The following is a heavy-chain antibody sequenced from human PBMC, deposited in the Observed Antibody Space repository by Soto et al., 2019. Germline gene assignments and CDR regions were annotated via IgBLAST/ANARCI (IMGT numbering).Heavy chain of an antibody. CDR3: ATELNDMEAFDI. J-gene: IGHJ3*02. V-gene: IGHV3-33*01. D-gene: IGHD1-1*01. CDR2: TWYDGINK. Sequence: QVQLVESGGGVVQPGGSLRLSCVASGFTFSNYGMHWVRQTPGKGLEWVAMTWYDGINKYYADSVKDRFTISRDNSKNTLYLQMNSPRDEDSAVYYCATELNDMEAFDIWGQGTMVTVAS. CDR1: GFTFSNYG.